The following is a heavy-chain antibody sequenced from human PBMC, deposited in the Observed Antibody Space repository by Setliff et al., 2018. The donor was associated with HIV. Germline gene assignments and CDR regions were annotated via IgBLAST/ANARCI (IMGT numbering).Heavy chain of an antibody. CDR2: IDHSGNI. CDR3: ARGLNYYGSGSYLPLGY. Sequence: PSETLSLTCAVYGESFNDYYWTWIRQPPGKGLGWIGEIDHSGNIKYHASLKSRVTISKDTSKNQISLKLRSVTAADTAVYYCARGLNYYGSGSYLPLGYWGQGTLVTVSS. D-gene: IGHD3-10*01. V-gene: IGHV4-34*01. J-gene: IGHJ4*02. CDR1: GESFNDYY.